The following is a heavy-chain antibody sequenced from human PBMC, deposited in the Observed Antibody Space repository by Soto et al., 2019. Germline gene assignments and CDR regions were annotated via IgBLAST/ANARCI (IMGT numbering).Heavy chain of an antibody. V-gene: IGHV3-21*06. CDR3: AREYEDLSSNFDY. Sequence: GGSLRLSCAASGFTFTKYSMNWVRQAPGKGLEWVSSISSTTNYIYYGDSMKGRFTISRDNSKNSLYLEMNSLRAEDTAVYYCAREYEDLSSNFDYWGQGPLVTAPQ. J-gene: IGHJ4*02. CDR2: ISSTTNYI. D-gene: IGHD3-3*01. CDR1: GFTFTKYS.